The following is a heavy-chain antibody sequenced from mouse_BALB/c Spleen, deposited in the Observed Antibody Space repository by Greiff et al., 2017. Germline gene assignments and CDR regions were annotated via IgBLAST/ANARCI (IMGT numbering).Heavy chain of an antibody. CDR2: ISSGSSTI. D-gene: IGHD2-4*01. CDR3: ARWGDYGGFAY. CDR1: GFTFSSFG. J-gene: IGHJ3*01. Sequence: EVQVVESGGGLVQPGGSRKLSCAASGFTFSSFGMHWVRQAPEKGLEWVAYISSGSSTIYYADTVKGRFTISRDNPKNTLFLQMTSLRSEDTAMYYCARWGDYGGFAYWGQGTLVTVSA. V-gene: IGHV5-17*02.